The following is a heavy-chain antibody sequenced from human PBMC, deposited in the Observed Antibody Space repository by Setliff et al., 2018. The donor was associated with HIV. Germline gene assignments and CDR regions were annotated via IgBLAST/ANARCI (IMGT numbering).Heavy chain of an antibody. CDR3: ARDTIPVAGTNY. Sequence: ASVKVSCKASGYTFMNYGLSWVRQAPGQGLEWMGWINTYNGVTSFAQQFQDRLTLTTDTSTNTAYMELRSLSSDDTALYYCARDTIPVAGTNYWGQGTLVTVSS. D-gene: IGHD6-19*01. V-gene: IGHV1-18*01. J-gene: IGHJ4*02. CDR1: GYTFMNYG. CDR2: INTYNGVT.